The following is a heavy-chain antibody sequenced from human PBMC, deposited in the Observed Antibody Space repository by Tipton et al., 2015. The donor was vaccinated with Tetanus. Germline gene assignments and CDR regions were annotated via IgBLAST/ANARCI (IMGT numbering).Heavy chain of an antibody. D-gene: IGHD2-15*01. Sequence: SLRLSCAASGFTLSTYAMSWVRQAPGKGLEWVSSVRRGDGATFYADSVKGRFTISRDNSKNTLYLQMNSLRAEDTAVYYCAREADCSGGSCFSGDFDNWGQGTQVTVSS. J-gene: IGHJ4*02. CDR1: GFTLSTYA. V-gene: IGHV3-23*01. CDR3: AREADCSGGSCFSGDFDN. CDR2: VRRGDGAT.